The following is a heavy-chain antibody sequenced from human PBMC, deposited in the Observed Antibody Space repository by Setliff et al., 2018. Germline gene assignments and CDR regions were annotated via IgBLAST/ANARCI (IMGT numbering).Heavy chain of an antibody. J-gene: IGHJ4*02. CDR1: GASISGDGYY. D-gene: IGHD2-21*02. V-gene: IGHV4-39*07. CDR3: ARSFSTTVVTPFDY. CDR2: VYYRGST. Sequence: PSETLSLTCIVSGASISGDGYYWGWIRQPPGKGLEWIGSVYYRGSTYYNPSLKSRVTVSVDTSKNQFSLKLSSVTAADTAVYYCARSFSTTVVTPFDYWGQGTLVTVSS.